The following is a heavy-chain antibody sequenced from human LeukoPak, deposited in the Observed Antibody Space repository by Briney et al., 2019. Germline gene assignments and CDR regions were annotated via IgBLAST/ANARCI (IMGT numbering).Heavy chain of an antibody. J-gene: IGHJ4*02. V-gene: IGHV3-21*01. D-gene: IGHD6-13*01. CDR1: GFTFSSYN. CDR3: ARDPGTDGSSWYVPDN. Sequence: PGGSLGLSCAASGFTFSSYNMNWVRQAPGEGLEWVSSISSSSTYIYYAESMKGRFTISRDNAKNSLYLQMNSLRAEDTAVYYCARDPGTDGSSWYVPDNWGQGTLVTVSA. CDR2: ISSSSTYI.